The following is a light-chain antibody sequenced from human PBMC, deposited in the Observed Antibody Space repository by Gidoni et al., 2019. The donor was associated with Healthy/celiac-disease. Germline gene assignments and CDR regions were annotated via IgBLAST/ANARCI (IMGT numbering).Light chain of an antibody. J-gene: IGKJ5*01. Sequence: DIQMTQSPSSVSASVRDRITITCRASQAITNWLAWYQQKPGKAPKLLIYAASIFQSGVPSRFSGSGSGTDFTLTISSLQPEDFATYYCQQANSFPLTFGQGTRLEIK. CDR3: QQANSFPLT. CDR1: QAITNW. V-gene: IGKV1-12*01. CDR2: AAS.